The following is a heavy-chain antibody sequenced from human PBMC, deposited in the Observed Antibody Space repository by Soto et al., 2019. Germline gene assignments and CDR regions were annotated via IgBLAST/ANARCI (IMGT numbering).Heavy chain of an antibody. CDR2: IRSKANSYAT. D-gene: IGHD3-3*01. CDR3: TRLFFKVDAFDI. V-gene: IGHV3-73*01. CDR1: GFTFSGSA. J-gene: IGHJ3*02. Sequence: PGGSLRLSCAASGFTFSGSAMHWVRQASGKGLEWVGRIRSKANSYATAYAASVKGRFTISRDDSKNTAYLQMNSLKTEDTAVYYCTRLFFKVDAFDIWGQGTTVTV.